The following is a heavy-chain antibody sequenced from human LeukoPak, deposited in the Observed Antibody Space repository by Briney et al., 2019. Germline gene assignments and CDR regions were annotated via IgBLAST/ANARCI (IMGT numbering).Heavy chain of an antibody. Sequence: GASVKVSCKASGGTSSSYAISWVRRAPGQGLEWMGGIIPIFGTANYAQKFQGRVTITADESTSTAYMELSSLRSEDTAVYYCARVQVVVAATVYYYGMDVWGQGTTVTVSS. CDR2: IIPIFGTA. V-gene: IGHV1-69*13. CDR3: ARVQVVVAATVYYYGMDV. CDR1: GGTSSSYA. J-gene: IGHJ6*02. D-gene: IGHD2-15*01.